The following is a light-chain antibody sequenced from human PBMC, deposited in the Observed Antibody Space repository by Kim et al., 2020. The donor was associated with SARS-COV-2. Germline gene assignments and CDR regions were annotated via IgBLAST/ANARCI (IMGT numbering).Light chain of an antibody. CDR1: QDINTR. J-gene: IGKJ1*01. V-gene: IGKV1-12*01. CDR2: GAS. CDR3: QQANNFPWT. Sequence: ASVGDRVTITCRASQDINTRLAWYQQRPGMVPKLLIDGASSLQSGVPSRFSGSGSGTDFTLTIWSLQPEDFATYYCQQANNFPWTFGQGTKVNIK.